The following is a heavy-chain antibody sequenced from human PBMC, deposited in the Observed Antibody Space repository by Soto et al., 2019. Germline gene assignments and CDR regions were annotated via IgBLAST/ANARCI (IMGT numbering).Heavy chain of an antibody. CDR2: IDTSGHST. Sequence: GGSLRLSCEASGFVFSNFWMHWVRHVPGKGLVWVARIDTSGHSTNYAESVKGRFTISRDNAKNTVSLQMNSLRVEDTGVYYCAKDSWYFDLWSQGSQVTVSS. CDR1: GFVFSNFW. J-gene: IGHJ4*02. CDR3: AKDSWYFDL. D-gene: IGHD6-13*01. V-gene: IGHV3-74*01.